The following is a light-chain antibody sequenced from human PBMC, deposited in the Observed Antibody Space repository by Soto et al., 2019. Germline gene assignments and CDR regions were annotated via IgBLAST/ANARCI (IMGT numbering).Light chain of an antibody. CDR3: SSYAGSNSFV. V-gene: IGLV2-8*01. CDR2: EVS. CDR1: SSDVGGYYY. Sequence: QSALTQPPSASGSPGQSVTISCTGTSSDVGGYYYVSWYQQHPGKAPKLMIYEVSKRPSGVPDRFSGSKSGNTASLTVSGLQAEDEADYYCSSYAGSNSFVFGTGTKLTVL. J-gene: IGLJ1*01.